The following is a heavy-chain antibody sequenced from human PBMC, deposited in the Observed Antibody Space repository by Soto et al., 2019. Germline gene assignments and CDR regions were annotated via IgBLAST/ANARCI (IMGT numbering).Heavy chain of an antibody. CDR2: IIPIFGTA. D-gene: IGHD5-18*01. CDR3: ARDRRDGYASDY. CDR1: GGTFSSYA. J-gene: IGHJ4*02. Sequence: SVKVSCKASGGTFSSYAISWVRQAPGQGLEWMGGIIPIFGTANYAQKFQGRVTITADESTSTAYMELSSLRSEDTAVYYCARDRRDGYASDYWGQGTLVTVSS. V-gene: IGHV1-69*13.